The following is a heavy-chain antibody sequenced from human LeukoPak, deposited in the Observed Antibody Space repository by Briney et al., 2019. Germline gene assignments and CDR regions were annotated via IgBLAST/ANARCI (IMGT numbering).Heavy chain of an antibody. CDR2: MNPNSGNT. Sequence: ASVKVSCKTSGYTFTSYDINWVRQATGQGLEWMGWMNPNSGNTSYAQKFQGRVTMTRDTSTSTVYMELSSLRSEDTAVYYCARASSGLDYWGQGTLVTVSS. D-gene: IGHD6-19*01. CDR1: GYTFTSYD. J-gene: IGHJ4*02. V-gene: IGHV1-8*01. CDR3: ARASSGLDY.